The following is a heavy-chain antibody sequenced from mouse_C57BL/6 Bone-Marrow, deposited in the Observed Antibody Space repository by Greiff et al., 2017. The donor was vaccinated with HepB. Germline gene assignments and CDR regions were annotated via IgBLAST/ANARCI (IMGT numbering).Heavy chain of an antibody. CDR2: ISSGGSYT. V-gene: IGHV5-6-4*01. CDR3: TRDLAPGGFAY. J-gene: IGHJ3*01. CDR1: GFTFSSYT. Sequence: EVKLMESGGGLVKPGGSLKLSCAASGFTFSSYTMSWVRQTPEKRLEWVATISSGGSYTYYPDSVKGRFTISRDNAKNTLYLQMSSLKSEDTAMYYCTRDLAPGGFAYWGQGTLVTVSA.